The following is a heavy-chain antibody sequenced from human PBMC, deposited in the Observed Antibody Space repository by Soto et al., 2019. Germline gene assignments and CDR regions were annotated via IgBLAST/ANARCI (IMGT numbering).Heavy chain of an antibody. CDR3: ARAPQRDWNYPYFDY. CDR2: IYYSGST. Sequence: TLSLTCTVSGGSIINGGYYWSWIRQHPGKGLEWIGYIYYSGSTYYNPSLKSRVTISVVTSKNQFSLKLSSVTAADTAVYYCARAPQRDWNYPYFDYWGQGALVTVSS. CDR1: GGSIINGGYY. D-gene: IGHD1-7*01. J-gene: IGHJ4*02. V-gene: IGHV4-31*03.